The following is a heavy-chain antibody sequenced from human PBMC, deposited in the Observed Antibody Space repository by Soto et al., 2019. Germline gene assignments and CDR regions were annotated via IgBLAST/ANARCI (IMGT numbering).Heavy chain of an antibody. CDR1: GGPISSYY. Sequence: QVQLQESGPGLVKPSETLSLTCTVSGGPISSYYWSWIRQPPGKGLEWIGCMVYSGSTNYNPSLKSRVTISVDTSKNQFSLKLSSVTAADTAVYFCATRSNWEGDDSDYWGQGTLVTVSS. V-gene: IGHV4-59*08. D-gene: IGHD1-26*01. CDR3: ATRSNWEGDDSDY. J-gene: IGHJ4*02. CDR2: MVYSGST.